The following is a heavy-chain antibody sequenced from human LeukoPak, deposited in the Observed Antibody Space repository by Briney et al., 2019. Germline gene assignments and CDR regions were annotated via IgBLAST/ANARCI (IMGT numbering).Heavy chain of an antibody. CDR3: AGNYAVRYFDL. CDR1: GGSISSYY. V-gene: IGHV4-4*07. CDR2: IYASGST. Sequence: PSETLSLTCTVSGGSISSYYWSWIRQPAGKGPEWIGRIYASGSTNYNPSLKSRVTMSVDTSKNQFSLKLSSVTAADTAVYYCAGNYAVRYFDLWGRGTLVTVSS. J-gene: IGHJ2*01. D-gene: IGHD1-7*01.